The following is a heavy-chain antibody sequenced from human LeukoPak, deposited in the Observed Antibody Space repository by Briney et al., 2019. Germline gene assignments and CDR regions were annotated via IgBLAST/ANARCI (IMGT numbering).Heavy chain of an antibody. CDR3: ARHALGWFDP. V-gene: IGHV4-39*07. J-gene: IGHJ5*02. CDR1: GGSISSSSYF. CDR2: IYYSGST. Sequence: SETLSLTCTVSGGSISSSSYFWGWIRQPPGKGLEWIGSIYYSGSTSYNSSLKSRVTISVDTSKNQFSLRLSSVTAADTAVYYCARHALGWFDPWGQGTLVTVSS.